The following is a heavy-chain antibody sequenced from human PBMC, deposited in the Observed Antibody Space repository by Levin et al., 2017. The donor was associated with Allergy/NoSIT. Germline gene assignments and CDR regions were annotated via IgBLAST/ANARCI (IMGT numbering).Heavy chain of an antibody. CDR2: INPNSGGT. J-gene: IGHJ4*02. CDR3: ARADILTGSSDY. Sequence: GESLKISCKASGYTFTGYYMHWVRQAPGQGLEWMGWINPNSGGTNYAQKFQGRVTMTRDTSISTAYMELSRLRSDDTAVYYCARADILTGSSDYWGQGTLVTVSS. V-gene: IGHV1-2*02. CDR1: GYTFTGYY. D-gene: IGHD3-9*01.